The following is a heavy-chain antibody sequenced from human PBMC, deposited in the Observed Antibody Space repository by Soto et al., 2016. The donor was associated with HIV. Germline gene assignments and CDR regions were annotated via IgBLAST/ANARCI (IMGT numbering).Heavy chain of an antibody. CDR1: GFTFSSYA. CDR3: AVKAVDGTFFDY. V-gene: IGHV3-23*01. J-gene: IGHJ4*02. Sequence: EVQLLESGGGLVQPGGSLRLSCAASGFTFSSYALHWVRQAPGKGLEWVSGINGNGGSTYYADSVKGRFTISRDNSRNALYLQMNSLRAEDTAVYYCAVKAVDGTFFDYWGRGTLVTVSS. CDR2: INGNGGST. D-gene: IGHD6-19*01.